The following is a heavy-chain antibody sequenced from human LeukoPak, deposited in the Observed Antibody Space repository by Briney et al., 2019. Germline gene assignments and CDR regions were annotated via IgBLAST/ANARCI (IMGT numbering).Heavy chain of an antibody. CDR2: INRDGRST. D-gene: IGHD3-22*01. CDR3: AKDQVWIVVGSFDY. J-gene: IGHJ4*02. Sequence: GGSLRLSCAASGFTFSSDWMHGVRQAPGKGLVWVSRINRDGRSTTYADSVKGRFTISRDNSKNTLYLQMTSLRAGDTAVYYCAKDQVWIVVGSFDYWGQGTLVTVSS. CDR1: GFTFSSDW. V-gene: IGHV3-74*01.